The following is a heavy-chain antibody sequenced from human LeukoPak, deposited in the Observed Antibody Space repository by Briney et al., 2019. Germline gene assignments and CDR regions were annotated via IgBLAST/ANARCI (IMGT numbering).Heavy chain of an antibody. CDR1: GYTFTGFY. Sequence: ASVKVSCKASGYTFTGFYMHWVRQAPGQGREWMGWIKPNSGGTNYAQKFQGRVTMTRDTSINTAYMELSSLRSDDTAVYYCAREEVSVISDTCCSGLGYWGQGTLVTVSS. D-gene: IGHD3-10*01. CDR3: AREEVSVISDTCCSGLGY. CDR2: IKPNSGGT. V-gene: IGHV1-2*02. J-gene: IGHJ4*02.